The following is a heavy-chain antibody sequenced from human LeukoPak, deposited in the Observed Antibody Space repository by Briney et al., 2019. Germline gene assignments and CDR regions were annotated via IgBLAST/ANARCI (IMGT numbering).Heavy chain of an antibody. J-gene: IGHJ4*02. V-gene: IGHV5-51*01. D-gene: IGHD3-3*01. CDR2: IHPGDSDT. Sequence: GESLKISCKGSGYSFTSYWIGWVRQMPGKGLEWMGIIHPGDSDTRYSPSFQGQVTISADKSISTAYLQWSSLKASDTAMYYCARRSRSDFWSGYYLTSFDYWGQGTLVTVSS. CDR1: GYSFTSYW. CDR3: ARRSRSDFWSGYYLTSFDY.